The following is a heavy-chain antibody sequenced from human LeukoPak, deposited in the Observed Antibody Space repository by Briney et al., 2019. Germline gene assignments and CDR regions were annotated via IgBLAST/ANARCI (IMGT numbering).Heavy chain of an antibody. D-gene: IGHD3-9*01. Sequence: GASVKVSCKASGYTFTGYYMHWVRQAPGQGLEWMGWINPNSGGTNYAQKFQGRVTMTRDTSISTAYMELSRLRSDDTAVYYCARASIPRLVIIGFDYWGQGTLVTVSS. CDR2: INPNSGGT. CDR3: ARASIPRLVIIGFDY. J-gene: IGHJ4*02. V-gene: IGHV1-2*02. CDR1: GYTFTGYY.